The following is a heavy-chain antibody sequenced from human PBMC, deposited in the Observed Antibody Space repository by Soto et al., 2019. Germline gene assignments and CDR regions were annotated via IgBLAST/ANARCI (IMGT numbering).Heavy chain of an antibody. CDR1: GYTFTSYG. Sequence: ASVKVSCKASGYTFTSYGISWVRQAPGQGLEWMGWISAYNGNTNYAQKLQGRVTMTTDTSTSTAYMELRSLRSDDTAVYYCARDRAFLEHGSSSPIRNWFDPWGQGTLVTVSS. CDR2: ISAYNGNT. V-gene: IGHV1-18*04. CDR3: ARDRAFLEHGSSSPIRNWFDP. D-gene: IGHD6-6*01. J-gene: IGHJ5*02.